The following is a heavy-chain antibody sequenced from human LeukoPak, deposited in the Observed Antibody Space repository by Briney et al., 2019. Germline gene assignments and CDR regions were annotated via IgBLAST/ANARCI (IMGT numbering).Heavy chain of an antibody. D-gene: IGHD3/OR15-3a*01. CDR1: GGSISSYY. J-gene: IGHJ4*02. V-gene: IGHV4-59*01. CDR3: ARDQDYYFDY. Sequence: SETLSLTCTVSGGSISSYYWSWIRQPPGKGLEWIGYIYYSGSTNYNPSLKSRVTISVDTSKNQFSPKLSSVTAADTAVYYCARDQDYYFDYWGQGTLVTVSS. CDR2: IYYSGST.